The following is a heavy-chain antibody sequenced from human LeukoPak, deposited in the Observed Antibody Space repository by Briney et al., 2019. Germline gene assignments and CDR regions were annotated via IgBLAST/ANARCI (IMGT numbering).Heavy chain of an antibody. Sequence: PGGSLRLSCAASGITFSNYAMHWVRQAPGKGLEWVSGISWNSGSIGYADSVKGRFTISRDNAKNSLYLQMNSLRAEDMALYYCAKGRASGTQYYFDYWGQGTLVTVSS. CDR1: GITFSNYA. CDR2: ISWNSGSI. V-gene: IGHV3-9*03. J-gene: IGHJ4*02. CDR3: AKGRASGTQYYFDY. D-gene: IGHD1-26*01.